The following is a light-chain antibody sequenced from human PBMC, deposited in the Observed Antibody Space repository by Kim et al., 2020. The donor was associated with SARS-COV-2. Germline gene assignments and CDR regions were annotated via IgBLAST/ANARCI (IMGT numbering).Light chain of an antibody. CDR3: QQYDSYSAYS. CDR1: QSINSC. J-gene: IGKJ2*03. V-gene: IGKV1-5*03. CDR2: NAS. Sequence: ASVGDTVTVTCRATQSINSCCAWYHQKPGKAPKLLSYNASTLQSGVTSRFSGSGFGTEFTLTISTLQPDDFAASYCQQYDSYSAYSFGQGTKLEI.